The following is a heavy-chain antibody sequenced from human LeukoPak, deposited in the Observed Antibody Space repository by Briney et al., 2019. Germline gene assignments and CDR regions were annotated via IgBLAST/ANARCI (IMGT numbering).Heavy chain of an antibody. J-gene: IGHJ4*02. Sequence: GRSLRLSCAASGFTFSSHDMHWVRQARGKGLEWVTAISYDGSKQLYADSVKGRFTISRDNSKNTLNLQMNTLRDEDTAVYYCAKDGARYLLTYYFEYWGQGTLVTVSS. CDR2: ISYDGSKQ. V-gene: IGHV3-30*18. D-gene: IGHD3-9*01. CDR3: AKDGARYLLTYYFEY. CDR1: GFTFSSHD.